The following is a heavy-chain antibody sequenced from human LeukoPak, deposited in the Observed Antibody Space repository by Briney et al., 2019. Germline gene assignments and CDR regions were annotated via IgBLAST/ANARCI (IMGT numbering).Heavy chain of an antibody. J-gene: IGHJ6*03. V-gene: IGHV1-2*02. CDR2: INPNSGGT. D-gene: IGHD3-3*01. CDR3: ASNAGAIFGVVYPDNDHYYMGV. CDR1: GYTFTGYY. Sequence: GASVKVSCKASGYTFTGYYMHWVRQAPGQGLEWMGWINPNSGGTNYAQKFQGRVTMTRDTSISTAYMELSRLRSDDTAVYYCASNAGAIFGVVYPDNDHYYMGVWGKGTTVTVSS.